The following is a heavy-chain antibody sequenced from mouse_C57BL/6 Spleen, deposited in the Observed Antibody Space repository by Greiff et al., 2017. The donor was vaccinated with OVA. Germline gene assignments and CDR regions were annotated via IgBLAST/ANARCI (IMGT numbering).Heavy chain of an antibody. CDR1: GYAFTNYL. CDR2: INPGSGGT. Sequence: QVQLQQSGAELVRPGTSVKVSCKASGYAFTNYLIEWVKQRPGQGLEWIGVINPGSGGTNYNEKFKGKATLTADKSSSTAYMQLSSLTSEDSAVYFCARRRDMNAYGYFDVWGTGTTVTVSS. CDR3: ARRRDMNAYGYFDV. D-gene: IGHD1-1*01. J-gene: IGHJ1*03. V-gene: IGHV1-54*01.